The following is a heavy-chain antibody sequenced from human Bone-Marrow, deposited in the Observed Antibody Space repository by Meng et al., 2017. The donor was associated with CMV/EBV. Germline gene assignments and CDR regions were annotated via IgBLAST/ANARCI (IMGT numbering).Heavy chain of an antibody. J-gene: IGHJ4*02. CDR3: ARVRGNYVWYFDY. Sequence: SCAASGFTFSSYAMHWVRQAPGKGLEWVAVISYDGSNKYYADSVKGRFTISRDNSKNTLYLQMNSLRAEDTAVYYCARVRGNYVWYFDYWGQGTLVTVSS. D-gene: IGHD3-16*01. V-gene: IGHV3-30*04. CDR1: GFTFSSYA. CDR2: ISYDGSNK.